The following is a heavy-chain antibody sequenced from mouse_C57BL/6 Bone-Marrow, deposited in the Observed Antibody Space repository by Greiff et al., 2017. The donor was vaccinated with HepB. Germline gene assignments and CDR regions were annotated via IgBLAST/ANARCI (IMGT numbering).Heavy chain of an antibody. CDR1: GFNIKNTY. J-gene: IGHJ2*01. D-gene: IGHD1-1*01. Sequence: VQLQQSVAELVRPGASVKLSCTASGFNIKNTYIHWVKQRPEQGLEWIGRIDPANGNTKYAPKFQGKATITADTSSNTAYLQLSSLTSEDTAIYYCARIYYYGSSYYFDYWGQGTTLTVSS. CDR2: IDPANGNT. CDR3: ARIYYYGSSYYFDY. V-gene: IGHV14-3*01.